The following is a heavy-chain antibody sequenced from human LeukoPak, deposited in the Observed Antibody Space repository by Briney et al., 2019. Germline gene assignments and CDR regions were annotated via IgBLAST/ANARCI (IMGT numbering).Heavy chain of an antibody. CDR1: GSSMSSDYY. D-gene: IGHD5/OR15-5a*01. Sequence: SETLSLTCTVSGSSMSSDYYWGWIRQPPGKGLEWIGSISDSGSAYYNPSLKSRVVISVDPSKKQFSLKVTSVTAADTAVYFCATLVSTRYYFDYWGQGTLVTVSS. CDR2: ISDSGSA. CDR3: ATLVSTRYYFDY. V-gene: IGHV4-38-2*02. J-gene: IGHJ4*02.